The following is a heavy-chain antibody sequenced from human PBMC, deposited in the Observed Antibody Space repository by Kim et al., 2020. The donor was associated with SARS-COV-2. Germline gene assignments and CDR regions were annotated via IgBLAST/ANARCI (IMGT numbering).Heavy chain of an antibody. V-gene: IGHV1-69*04. CDR3: AREGSDVVVTVYYFDY. CDR2: IIPILGIA. CDR1: GGTFSSYT. Sequence: SVKVSCKASGGTFSSYTISWVRQAPGQGLEWMGRIIPILGIANYAQKFQGRVTITADKSTSTAYMELSSLRSEDTAVYYCAREGSDVVVTVYYFDYWGQGTLVTVSS. J-gene: IGHJ4*02. D-gene: IGHD2-21*02.